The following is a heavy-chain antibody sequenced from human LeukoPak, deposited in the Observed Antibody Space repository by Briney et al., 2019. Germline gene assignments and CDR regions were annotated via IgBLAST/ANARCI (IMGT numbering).Heavy chain of an antibody. J-gene: IGHJ4*02. V-gene: IGHV1-18*01. CDR2: ISAYNGNT. D-gene: IGHD3-3*01. Sequence: GASVKVSCKASGYTFTSYGISWVRRAPGQGLEWMGWISAYNGNTNYAQKLQGRVTMTTDTSTSTAYMELRSLRSDDTAVYYCARALHYDFWSGSSDYWGQGTLVTVSS. CDR1: GYTFTSYG. CDR3: ARALHYDFWSGSSDY.